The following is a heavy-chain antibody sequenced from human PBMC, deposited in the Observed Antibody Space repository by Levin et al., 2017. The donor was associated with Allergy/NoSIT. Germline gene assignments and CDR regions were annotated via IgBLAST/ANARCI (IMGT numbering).Heavy chain of an antibody. V-gene: IGHV3-33*01. CDR2: IWYDGSNK. J-gene: IGHJ4*02. Sequence: PGGSLRLSCAASGFTFSSYGMHWVRQAPGKGLEWVAVIWYDGSNKYYADSVKGRFTISRDNSKNTLYLQMNSLRAEDTAVYYCARDSHYSGYDFSYWGQGTLVTVSS. CDR3: ARDSHYSGYDFSY. D-gene: IGHD5-12*01. CDR1: GFTFSSYG.